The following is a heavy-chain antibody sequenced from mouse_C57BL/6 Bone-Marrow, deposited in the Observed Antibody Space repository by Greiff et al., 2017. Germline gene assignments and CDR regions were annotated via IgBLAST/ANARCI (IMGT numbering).Heavy chain of an antibody. CDR1: GFTFSDYY. D-gene: IGHD2-4*01. CDR3: ARHDAYYDYPWYFDV. V-gene: IGHV5-12*01. CDR2: ISNGGGST. Sequence: EVQLVESGGGLVQPGGSLKLSCAASGFTFSDYYMYWVRQTPEKRLEWVAYISNGGGSTYYPDTVKGRFTISRDNANNTLYLHMSRLKSEDTAMYYCARHDAYYDYPWYFDVWGTGTTVTVSS. J-gene: IGHJ1*03.